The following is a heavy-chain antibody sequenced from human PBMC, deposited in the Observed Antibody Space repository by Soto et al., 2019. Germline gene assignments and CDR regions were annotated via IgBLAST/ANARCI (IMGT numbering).Heavy chain of an antibody. Sequence: GGSLRLSCAASGFTFSSNWMHWVRQAPGKGLVWVSRINSDGSITSYADSVEGQFTISRDNAKNTLYLQMNSLRAEDTAVYYCARGSSSWYVRFDYWGQGTLVTVSS. V-gene: IGHV3-74*01. CDR1: GFTFSSNW. CDR2: INSDGSIT. CDR3: ARGSSSWYVRFDY. D-gene: IGHD6-13*01. J-gene: IGHJ4*02.